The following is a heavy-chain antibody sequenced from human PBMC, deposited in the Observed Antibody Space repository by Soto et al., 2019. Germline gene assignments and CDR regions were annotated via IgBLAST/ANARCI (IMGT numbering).Heavy chain of an antibody. CDR3: AKDRNYPRDQFHN. Sequence: LRLSCAASGFTFNNYAMIWVRQAPGKVLEWVSAISANGQGIYYADSVKGRSIISRDSSKNTVFLHMDSLTAEDTAVYYCAKDRNYPRDQFHNWGQGTLVTVSS. CDR2: ISANGQGI. J-gene: IGHJ4*02. V-gene: IGHV3-23*01. D-gene: IGHD1-7*01. CDR1: GFTFNNYA.